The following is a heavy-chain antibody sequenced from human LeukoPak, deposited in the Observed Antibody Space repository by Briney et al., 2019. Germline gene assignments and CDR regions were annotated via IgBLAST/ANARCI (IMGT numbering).Heavy chain of an antibody. CDR3: ARDERDGGDTAMLGANNWFDP. J-gene: IGHJ5*02. D-gene: IGHD5-18*01. V-gene: IGHV1-46*01. CDR2: INPSGGST. CDR1: GYTFTTYY. Sequence: ASVKVSCKASGYTFTTYYMHWVRQAPGQGPEWMGIINPSGGSTSYAQKFQGRVTMTRDTSTSTVYMELSSLRSEDTAVYYCARDERDGGDTAMLGANNWFDPWGQGTLVTVSS.